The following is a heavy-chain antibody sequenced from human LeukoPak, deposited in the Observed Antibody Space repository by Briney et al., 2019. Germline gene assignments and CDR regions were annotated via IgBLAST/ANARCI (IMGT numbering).Heavy chain of an antibody. D-gene: IGHD2-21*02. CDR1: GFTFSSYS. Sequence: GGSLRLSCAASGFTFSSYSMNWVRQAPGKGLEWVSYISSSSTTIYHADSVKGRFTISRDNAKNSLYLQMNSLRAEDTAVYFCARDHGIVVVTASRLDSWGQGTLVTVSS. CDR2: ISSSSTTI. CDR3: ARDHGIVVVTASRLDS. J-gene: IGHJ4*02. V-gene: IGHV3-48*01.